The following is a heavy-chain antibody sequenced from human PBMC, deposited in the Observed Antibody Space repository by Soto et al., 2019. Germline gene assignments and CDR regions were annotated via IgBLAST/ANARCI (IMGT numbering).Heavy chain of an antibody. J-gene: IGHJ4*02. Sequence: QVQLVQSGAEVKKPGASVKVSCKASGYTFASYGISWVRQAPGQGLEWVGWISGYNGNTNYAQKLRGRVTMTTDTSTSTAYMELRSLRSDDTAVFYWARSGSSWNLREFDYWGQGTLVTVSS. CDR1: GYTFASYG. CDR2: ISGYNGNT. CDR3: ARSGSSWNLREFDY. D-gene: IGHD6-13*01. V-gene: IGHV1-18*01.